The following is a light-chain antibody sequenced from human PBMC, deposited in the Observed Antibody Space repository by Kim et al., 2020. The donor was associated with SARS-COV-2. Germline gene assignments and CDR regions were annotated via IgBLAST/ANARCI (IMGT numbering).Light chain of an antibody. CDR1: RLGGKY. CDR2: QDS. V-gene: IGLV3-1*01. Sequence: SYELTQPPSVSVSPGQTASIACAADRLGGKYVCWYQQRPGQSPVLVISQDSNRPSGIPERFSGSNSGNTATLTISRTQAMDEADYYCQAWDSGTCDFGGG. J-gene: IGLJ2*01. CDR3: QAWDSGTCD.